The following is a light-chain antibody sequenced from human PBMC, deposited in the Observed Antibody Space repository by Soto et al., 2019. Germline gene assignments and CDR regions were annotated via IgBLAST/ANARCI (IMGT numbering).Light chain of an antibody. V-gene: IGLV2-14*01. Sequence: QSVLTQPASVSGSPGQSITISCTGTSSDVGGYDYVSWYEQHPGKAPQLMIYDVNNRPSGVSNRFSASKSGNTASLTISGLQAEDEADYYCSSYTSSSTLVFGTGTKVTVL. CDR1: SSDVGGYDY. J-gene: IGLJ1*01. CDR2: DVN. CDR3: SSYTSSSTLV.